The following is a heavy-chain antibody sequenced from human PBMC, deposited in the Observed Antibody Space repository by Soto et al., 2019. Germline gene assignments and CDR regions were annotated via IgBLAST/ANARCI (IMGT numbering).Heavy chain of an antibody. Sequence: QVQLVESGGGVVQPGRSLRLSCAASGFTFSSYVMYWVRQAPGKGLEWVATISYDGSNKYYADSVQGRFTLSRDNSKNTLYLQMNSLRPEDTAVYYCARETVVGGSHYYYGMDVWGQGTPVTVSS. CDR1: GFTFSSYV. D-gene: IGHD1-26*01. CDR3: ARETVVGGSHYYYGMDV. V-gene: IGHV3-30-3*01. CDR2: ISYDGSNK. J-gene: IGHJ6*02.